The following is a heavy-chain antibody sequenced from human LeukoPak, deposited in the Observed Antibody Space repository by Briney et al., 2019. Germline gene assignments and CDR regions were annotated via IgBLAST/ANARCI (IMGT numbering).Heavy chain of an antibody. Sequence: SVKVSCKASGGTFSSYAISWVRQAPGQGLEWMGGIIPIFGTANYAQKFQGRVTITADESTSTAYMELSSLKSEDTAVYYCARAYCSSTSCYKPYYYYYGMDVWGQGTTVTVSS. J-gene: IGHJ6*02. V-gene: IGHV1-69*13. CDR3: ARAYCSSTSCYKPYYYYYGMDV. CDR1: GGTFSSYA. CDR2: IIPIFGTA. D-gene: IGHD2-2*02.